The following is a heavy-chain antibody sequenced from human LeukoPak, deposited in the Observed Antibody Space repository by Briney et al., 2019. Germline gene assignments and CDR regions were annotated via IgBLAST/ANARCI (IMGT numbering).Heavy chain of an antibody. Sequence: SVKVSCKASGGTFSSYAISWVRQAPGQGLEWMGRIIPIFGIANYAQKFQGRVTFTADRSTSTAYMELSSLRSEDTAVYYCARIYCSGGSCYSFDPWGQGTLVTVSS. D-gene: IGHD2-15*01. CDR3: ARIYCSGGSCYSFDP. CDR1: GGTFSSYA. J-gene: IGHJ5*02. CDR2: IIPIFGIA. V-gene: IGHV1-69*04.